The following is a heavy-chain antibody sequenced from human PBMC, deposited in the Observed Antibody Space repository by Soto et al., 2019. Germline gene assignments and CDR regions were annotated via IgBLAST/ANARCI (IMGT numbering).Heavy chain of an antibody. J-gene: IGHJ6*02. CDR2: IDPSDSYT. CDR3: ARHRIVVVPAVNYGMDV. V-gene: IGHV5-10-1*01. CDR1: GYSFTSYW. D-gene: IGHD2-2*01. Sequence: GESLKISCKGSGYSFTSYWISWVRQMPGKGLEWMGRIDPSDSYTNYSPSFQGHVTISADKSISTAYLQWSSLKASDTAMYYCARHRIVVVPAVNYGMDVWGQGTTVTAP.